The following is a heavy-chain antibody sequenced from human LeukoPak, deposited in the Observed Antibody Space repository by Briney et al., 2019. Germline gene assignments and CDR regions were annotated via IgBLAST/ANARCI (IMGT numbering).Heavy chain of an antibody. D-gene: IGHD6-13*01. CDR1: GGSISSSNW. J-gene: IGHJ4*02. V-gene: IGHV4-4*02. Sequence: SETLSLTCAVSGGSISSSNWWSWVRQPPGKGLEWIGEIYHSGSTNYNPSLKSRVTISVDTSKNQFSLKLSSVTAADTAVYYCARSYSSSWYLDYWGQGTLVTVSS. CDR2: IYHSGST. CDR3: ARSYSSSWYLDY.